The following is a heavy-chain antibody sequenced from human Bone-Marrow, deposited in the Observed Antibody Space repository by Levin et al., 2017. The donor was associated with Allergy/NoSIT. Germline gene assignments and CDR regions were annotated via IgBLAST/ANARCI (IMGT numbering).Heavy chain of an antibody. CDR2: LFWDDDK. Sequence: GSGPTLVKPTQPLTLTCNFSGFSLTTYGVGVGWIRPPPGKALEWLALLFWDDDKRYSPSLKNRLTITSDTSKNQVVFTMTNMDPVDSATYYCVRRGLKGYYFDSWGQGALVTVST. V-gene: IGHV2-5*02. CDR1: GFSLTTYGVG. J-gene: IGHJ4*02. CDR3: VRRGLKGYYFDS. D-gene: IGHD5-12*01.